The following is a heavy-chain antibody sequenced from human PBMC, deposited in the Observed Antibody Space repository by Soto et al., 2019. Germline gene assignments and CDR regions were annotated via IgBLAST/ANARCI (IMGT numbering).Heavy chain of an antibody. CDR1: GFTFRWFG. V-gene: IGHV3-30*18. CDR3: AKGEVRGIIPSYFDY. Sequence: QVQLVESGGGVVQPGRSLRLSCAGSGFTFRWFGMNWVRQAPGKGLEWVARISNDGSNEYYVDSVKGRFTISRDNSKNTVYLQMDSLRAEDTAVYYCAKGEVRGIIPSYFDYWGLGTLVTVSP. D-gene: IGHD3-10*01. J-gene: IGHJ4*02. CDR2: ISNDGSNE.